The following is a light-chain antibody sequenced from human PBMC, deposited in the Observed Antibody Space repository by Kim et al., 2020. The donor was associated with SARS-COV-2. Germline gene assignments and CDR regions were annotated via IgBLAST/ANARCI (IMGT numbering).Light chain of an antibody. V-gene: IGKV3-20*01. CDR2: ATS. Sequence: EIVLTQSPGTLSLSPGERATLSCRASQSVGSSYLAWYQHKPGQAPRLLISATSTRATGIPDRFSGSGSGTDFTLTINRLKPEDFAVYYCQQYGGSPPVTFGGGTKVDIK. J-gene: IGKJ4*01. CDR3: QQYGGSPPVT. CDR1: QSVGSSY.